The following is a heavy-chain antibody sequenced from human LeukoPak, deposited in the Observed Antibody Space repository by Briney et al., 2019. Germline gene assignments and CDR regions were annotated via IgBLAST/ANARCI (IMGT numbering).Heavy chain of an antibody. D-gene: IGHD4-17*01. CDR2: ISYDGSNK. CDR1: GFTFSSYA. CDR3: ARDRDYGTFDY. Sequence: GRSLRLSCAASGFTFSSYAMHWVRQAPGKGLEWVAVISYDGSNKYYADSVKGRFTISRDSSKNTLYLQMNSLRAEDTAVYYCARDRDYGTFDYWGQGTLVTVSS. J-gene: IGHJ4*02. V-gene: IGHV3-30*04.